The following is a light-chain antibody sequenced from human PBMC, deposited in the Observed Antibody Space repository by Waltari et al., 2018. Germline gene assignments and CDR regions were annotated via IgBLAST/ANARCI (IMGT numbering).Light chain of an antibody. V-gene: IGLV1-40*01. Sequence: QSVLTQPPSVSGAPGQRVTISCTGSSSNIGAGYDVHWYQQLPATAPNRLAYGTGNRPSGVPDRFSGSKSGTSASLAITGLQAEDEADYYCQSYDSSLSGVIGTGTEVTVL. CDR2: GTG. CDR1: SSNIGAGYD. J-gene: IGLJ1*01. CDR3: QSYDSSLSGV.